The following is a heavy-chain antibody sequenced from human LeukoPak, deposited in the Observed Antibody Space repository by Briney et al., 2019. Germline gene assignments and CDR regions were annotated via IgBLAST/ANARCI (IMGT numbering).Heavy chain of an antibody. D-gene: IGHD5-12*01. J-gene: IGHJ4*02. Sequence: GGSLRLSCAASGFTFSSYSMNWVRQAPGKGLEWVSYIYSSSSTIYYADSVRGRFTISRDNAKNSLYLQMNNLRDEDTAVYYCARSAGIAATIVLGYWGQGTLVTVSS. V-gene: IGHV3-48*02. CDR3: ARSAGIAATIVLGY. CDR1: GFTFSSYS. CDR2: IYSSSSTI.